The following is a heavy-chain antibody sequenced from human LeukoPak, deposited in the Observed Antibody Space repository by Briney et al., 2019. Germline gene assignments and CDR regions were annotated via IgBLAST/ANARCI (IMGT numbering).Heavy chain of an antibody. CDR1: GFTFSSYA. CDR2: ISGSGGST. V-gene: IGHV3-23*01. D-gene: IGHD6-19*01. J-gene: IGHJ4*02. Sequence: PGGSLRLSCAASGFTFSSYAMSWVRQAPGKGLEWVSAISGSGGSTYYADSVKGRFTISRDNAMNSLHLQMSSLRADDTAVYYCAGPSGWRLDNWGQGTLVTVSS. CDR3: AGPSGWRLDN.